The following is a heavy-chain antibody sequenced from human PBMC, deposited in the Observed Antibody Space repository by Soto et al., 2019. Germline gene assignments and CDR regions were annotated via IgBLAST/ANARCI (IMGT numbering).Heavy chain of an antibody. CDR2: MNPNSGNT. Sequence: QVQLVQSGAEVRKPGASVKVSCKASGYTFTSYDINWVRQATGQGLEWMGWMNPNSGNTGYAQKFQGRVTMARNTSINRAYMELSSLRSEDTAVYYCARGIKAIAPPYSYYGMDVWGQGTKVTVSS. D-gene: IGHD2-21*01. CDR1: GYTFTSYD. V-gene: IGHV1-8*01. CDR3: ARGIKAIAPPYSYYGMDV. J-gene: IGHJ6*02.